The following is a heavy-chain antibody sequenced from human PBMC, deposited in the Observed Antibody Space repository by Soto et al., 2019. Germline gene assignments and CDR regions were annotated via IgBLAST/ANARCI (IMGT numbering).Heavy chain of an antibody. CDR2: ISSSSSTI. J-gene: IGHJ6*02. CDR3: ARGDYDRDV. Sequence: EVQLVESGGGLVQPGGSLRLSCAASGFTFSSYSMNWVRQAPGKGLEWLSYISSSSSTIYYADSVKGRFTISRDNAKNSRYLQMNSLRAEDTAVYYCARGDYDRDVWGQGTTVTVSS. V-gene: IGHV3-48*01. CDR1: GFTFSSYS.